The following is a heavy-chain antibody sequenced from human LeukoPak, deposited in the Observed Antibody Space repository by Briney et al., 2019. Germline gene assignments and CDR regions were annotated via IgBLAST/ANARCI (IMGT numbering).Heavy chain of an antibody. Sequence: SVKVSCKASGGTFSSYAISWVRQAPGQGLEWMGGIIPIFGTANYAQKFQGRVTITADESTSTAYMELSSLRSEDTAVYYCARVPPDHYYYSSGSYLYYFDYWGQGTLVTVSS. V-gene: IGHV1-69*01. CDR1: GGTFSSYA. D-gene: IGHD3-10*01. CDR2: IIPIFGTA. CDR3: ARVPPDHYYYSSGSYLYYFDY. J-gene: IGHJ4*02.